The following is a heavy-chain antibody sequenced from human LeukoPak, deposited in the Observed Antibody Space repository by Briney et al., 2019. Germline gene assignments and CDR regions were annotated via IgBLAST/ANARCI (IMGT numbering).Heavy chain of an antibody. CDR3: ARGVVVDY. J-gene: IGHJ4*02. D-gene: IGHD2-15*01. Sequence: PGGSLRLSCVASEFPFSDYYMSWIRQAPGKGLEWVSYISSSGSTTCYADSVKGRFAISRDNAKNSLYLQMSSLSAEDTAVYYCARGVVVDYWGQGTLVTVSS. CDR1: EFPFSDYY. V-gene: IGHV3-11*04. CDR2: ISSSGSTT.